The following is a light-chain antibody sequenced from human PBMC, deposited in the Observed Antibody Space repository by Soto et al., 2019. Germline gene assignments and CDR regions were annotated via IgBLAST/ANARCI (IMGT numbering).Light chain of an antibody. J-gene: IGKJ2*01. V-gene: IGKV1-27*01. CDR3: QQYNSAPYT. Sequence: DIQMTQSPSSLSASVGDRVTITCRVSQGITNFLAWYQQKPGNAPKLLIYDASTLQSGIPSRFSGSGSGADFTLTISSLQPEDFSTYYCQQYNSAPYTFGQGTKLEIK. CDR1: QGITNF. CDR2: DAS.